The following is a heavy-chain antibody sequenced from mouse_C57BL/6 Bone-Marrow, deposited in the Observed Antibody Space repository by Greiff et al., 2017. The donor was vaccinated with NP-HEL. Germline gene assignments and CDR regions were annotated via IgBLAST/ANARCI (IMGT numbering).Heavy chain of an antibody. CDR3: VRPHYDYDCYFDY. CDR1: GFSFNTYA. CDR2: IRSKSNNYAT. J-gene: IGHJ2*01. V-gene: IGHV10-1*01. D-gene: IGHD2-4*01. Sequence: EVQGVESGGGLVQPKGSLKLSCAASGFSFNTYAMNWVRQAPGKGLEWVARIRSKSNNYATYYAASVKDRFTISRDDSESMLYLQMNNLKTEDTAMYYCVRPHYDYDCYFDYWGQGTTLTVSS.